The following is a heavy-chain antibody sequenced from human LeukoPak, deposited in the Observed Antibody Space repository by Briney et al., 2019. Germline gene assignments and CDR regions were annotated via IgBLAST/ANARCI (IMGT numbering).Heavy chain of an antibody. CDR3: AKALNVAMVRGVITRDFDY. CDR1: GFTFSNYG. V-gene: IGHV3-30*18. CDR2: ISYDGSNK. D-gene: IGHD3-10*01. J-gene: IGHJ4*02. Sequence: QPGGSLRLSCVASGFTFSNYGMHWVRQAPGKGLEWVAVISYDGSNKYYADSVKGRFTISRDNSKNTLYLQMNSLRAEDTAVYYCAKALNVAMVRGVITRDFDYWGQGTLVTVSS.